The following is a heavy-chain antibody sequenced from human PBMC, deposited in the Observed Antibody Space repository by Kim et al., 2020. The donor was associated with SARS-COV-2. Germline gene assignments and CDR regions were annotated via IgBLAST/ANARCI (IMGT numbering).Heavy chain of an antibody. J-gene: IGHJ6*02. D-gene: IGHD5-18*01. Sequence: ASVKVSCKASGYTFTSYGISWVRQAPGQGLEWMGWISPYNGNTNYAQKLQGRVTMTTDTSTSTAYMELRSLRSDDTAVYYCARVDGYGVLYGMDVWGQGTTVTVSS. CDR3: ARVDGYGVLYGMDV. CDR2: ISPYNGNT. V-gene: IGHV1-18*01. CDR1: GYTFTSYG.